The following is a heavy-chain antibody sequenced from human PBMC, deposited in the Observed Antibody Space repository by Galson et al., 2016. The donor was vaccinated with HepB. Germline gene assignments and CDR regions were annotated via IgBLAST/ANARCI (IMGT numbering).Heavy chain of an antibody. J-gene: IGHJ3*02. Sequence: SLRLSCAASGFTFSSYTMSWVRQAPGKGLEGVSIISGSTITTHYADSVKGRFTISRDNSKNTLYLQMNSLRPEDTAVYYCAKVVGRFGTGGDAFDMWGQGTMVTVSS. CDR1: GFTFSSYT. D-gene: IGHD3-10*01. V-gene: IGHV3-23*01. CDR2: ISGSTITT. CDR3: AKVVGRFGTGGDAFDM.